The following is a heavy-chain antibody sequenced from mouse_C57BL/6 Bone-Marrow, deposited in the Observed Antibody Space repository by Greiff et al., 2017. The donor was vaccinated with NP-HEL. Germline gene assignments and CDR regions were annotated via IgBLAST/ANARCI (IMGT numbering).Heavy chain of an antibody. CDR1: GFSLTSYG. J-gene: IGHJ4*01. D-gene: IGHD1-1*01. CDR2: IWGDGST. Sequence: QVQLKESGPGLVAPSPSLSITCTVSGFSLTSYGVRWVRQPPGKGLEWLGVIWGDGSTNYHSALISSLSISKDNSKGQVFLKLNSLQTDDTATYCCAKGVLLRAMDYWGQGTSVTVSS. V-gene: IGHV2-3*01. CDR3: AKGVLLRAMDY.